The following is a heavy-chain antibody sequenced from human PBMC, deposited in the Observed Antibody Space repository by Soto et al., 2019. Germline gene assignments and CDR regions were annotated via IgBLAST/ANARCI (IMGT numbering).Heavy chain of an antibody. V-gene: IGHV3-30-3*01. D-gene: IGHD2-15*01. CDR3: ATDPVVATTLGIDY. CDR1: GFTFSSYA. Sequence: GGSLRLSCAASGFTFSSYAMHWVRQAPGKGLEWVALTSYDGSNKFYADSVKGRFTISRDNSKNTLYLQMNSLRPEDTAVYYCATDPVVATTLGIDYWGKGTLVTVSS. J-gene: IGHJ4*02. CDR2: TSYDGSNK.